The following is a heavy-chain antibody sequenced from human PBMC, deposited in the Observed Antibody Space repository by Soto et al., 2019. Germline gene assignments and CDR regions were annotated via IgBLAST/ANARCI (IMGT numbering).Heavy chain of an antibody. CDR3: AHSSPLPPYSSSWDLQE. V-gene: IGHV2-5*02. Sequence: QITLKESGPTLVKPTQTLTLTCTFSGFSLSTSGVGVGWIRQPPGKALEWLALIYWDDDKRYSPSLKSRLTITKDTSKNQVVLTMTNMDPVDTATYYCAHSSPLPPYSSSWDLQEWGQGTLVTVSS. CDR1: GFSLSTSGVG. J-gene: IGHJ4*02. CDR2: IYWDDDK. D-gene: IGHD6-13*01.